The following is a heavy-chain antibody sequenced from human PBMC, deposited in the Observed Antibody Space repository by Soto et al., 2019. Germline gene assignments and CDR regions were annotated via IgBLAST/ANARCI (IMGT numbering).Heavy chain of an antibody. Sequence: QVQLVQSGAEVKKPGSSVKVSCKASGGTFSSYAISWVRQAPGQGLEWMGGIIPIVGTANYAQKFQGRVTISADESTSPAYMELSSLRSEDTAVYYCARDSRDCSSTSCPTNYYYGMDGWGQGTTVTVYS. J-gene: IGHJ6*02. V-gene: IGHV1-69*01. CDR3: ARDSRDCSSTSCPTNYYYGMDG. D-gene: IGHD2-2*01. CDR1: GGTFSSYA. CDR2: IIPIVGTA.